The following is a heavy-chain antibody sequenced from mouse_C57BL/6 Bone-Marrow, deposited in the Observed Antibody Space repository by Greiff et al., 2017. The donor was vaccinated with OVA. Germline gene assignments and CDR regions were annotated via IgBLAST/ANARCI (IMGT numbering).Heavy chain of an antibody. CDR3: ARGYGNYVFYYAMDY. CDR1: GYTFTDYN. J-gene: IGHJ4*01. Sequence: EVQLQQSGPELVKPGASVKIPCKASGYTFTDYNTDWVKQSHGKSLEWIGDINPNNGGTIYNQKFKGKATLTVDKSSSTAYMELRSLTSEDTAVYYCARGYGNYVFYYAMDYWGQGTSVTVSS. CDR2: INPNNGGT. D-gene: IGHD2-10*02. V-gene: IGHV1-18*01.